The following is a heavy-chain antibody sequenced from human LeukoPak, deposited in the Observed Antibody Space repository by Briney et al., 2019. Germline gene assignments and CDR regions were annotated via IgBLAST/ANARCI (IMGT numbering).Heavy chain of an antibody. D-gene: IGHD3-22*01. Sequence: GGSLRLSCAASGFTFSDYYMSWIRQAPGKGLEWVSYISSSGSTIYYADSVKGRFTISRDNAKNSLYLQMNSLRAEDTAVYYCAREFGYYDSSGYYSLFDYWGQGTLVTVSS. CDR1: GFTFSDYY. CDR2: ISSSGSTI. J-gene: IGHJ4*02. V-gene: IGHV3-11*04. CDR3: AREFGYYDSSGYYSLFDY.